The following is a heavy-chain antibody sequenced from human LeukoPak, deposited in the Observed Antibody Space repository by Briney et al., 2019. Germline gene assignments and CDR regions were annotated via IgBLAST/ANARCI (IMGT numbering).Heavy chain of an antibody. CDR3: ARDLSSGTAMASYFDY. CDR2: IYHSGST. V-gene: IGHV4-38-2*02. J-gene: IGHJ4*02. D-gene: IGHD5-18*01. CDR1: GYSISSGYY. Sequence: SETLSLTCAASGYSISSGYYWGWIRQPPGKGLEWIGSIYHSGSTYYNPSLKSRVTISVDTSKNQFSLKLSSVTAADTAVYYCARDLSSGTAMASYFDYWGQGTLVTVSS.